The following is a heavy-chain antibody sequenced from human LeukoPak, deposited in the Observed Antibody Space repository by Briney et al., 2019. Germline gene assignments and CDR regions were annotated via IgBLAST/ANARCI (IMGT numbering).Heavy chain of an antibody. V-gene: IGHV5-51*01. CDR2: IFPGDCDT. D-gene: IGHD2-15*01. Sequence: GESLKISCKGYGYIFRNYCIGWVRQMPGKGLEWMGIIFPGDCDTKYSPSFQGQVTISADKSLSTAYLQWTSLRASDTAIYYCARHGLEGCSGGRCYTSFHYYGMDVWGQGTTVTVSS. CDR1: GYIFRNYC. J-gene: IGHJ6*02. CDR3: ARHGLEGCSGGRCYTSFHYYGMDV.